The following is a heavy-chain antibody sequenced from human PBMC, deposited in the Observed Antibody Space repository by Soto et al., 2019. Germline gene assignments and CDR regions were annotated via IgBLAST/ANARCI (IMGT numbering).Heavy chain of an antibody. Sequence: SETLSLTCTVSGGSISSYYWSWIRQPPGKGLEWIGYIYYSGSTNYNPSLMSRVTISVDTSKNQFSLKLSSVTAADTAVYYCARLVYYDFWSGYYPYYCYMDFWGKGTTVTVSS. CDR2: IYYSGST. D-gene: IGHD3-3*01. V-gene: IGHV4-59*08. CDR3: ARLVYYDFWSGYYPYYCYMDF. J-gene: IGHJ6*03. CDR1: GGSISSYY.